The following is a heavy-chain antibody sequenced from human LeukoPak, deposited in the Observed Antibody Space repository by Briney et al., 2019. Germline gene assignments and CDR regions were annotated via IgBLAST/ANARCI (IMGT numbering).Heavy chain of an antibody. CDR2: ISDDGRNK. J-gene: IGHJ4*02. CDR1: GFSFISYG. D-gene: IGHD4-17*01. CDR3: AMRPTDYGDYVPYFDY. V-gene: IGHV3-30*03. Sequence: PGGSLRLSCAASGFSFISYGMHWVRQAPGKGLEWVGVISDDGRNKKYADSVKGRFTISRDNSKDTLYLQMNSLRDEDTAVYYCAMRPTDYGDYVPYFDYWGQGTLVTVSS.